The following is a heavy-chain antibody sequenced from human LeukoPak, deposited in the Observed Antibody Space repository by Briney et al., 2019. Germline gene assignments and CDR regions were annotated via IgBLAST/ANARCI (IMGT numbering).Heavy chain of an antibody. D-gene: IGHD3-10*01. J-gene: IGHJ4*02. CDR1: GYTFTSNG. Sequence: GASVKVSCKASGYTFTSNGISWVRQAPGQGLEWMGWISAYNGNTNYAQKLQGRVTMTTDTSTSTAYMELRSLRSDDTAVYYCARDLTMVRGVIKAPFDYWGQGTLVTVSS. CDR2: ISAYNGNT. CDR3: ARDLTMVRGVIKAPFDY. V-gene: IGHV1-18*04.